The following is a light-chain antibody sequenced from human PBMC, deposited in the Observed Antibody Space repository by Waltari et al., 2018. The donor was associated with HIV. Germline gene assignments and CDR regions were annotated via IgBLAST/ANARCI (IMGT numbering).Light chain of an antibody. J-gene: IGLJ3*02. CDR1: TSNIETQW. V-gene: IGLV1-47*01. Sequence: QSVLTQPPSASGTTGQPVPIPCSGSTSNIETQWVYSNQQRPGTAPKLLIYRNNKRPSGVPERFSVSKSGASASLVISGLRSEDEADYYCEAWDSTLKETLFGGGTKLTVL. CDR3: EAWDSTLKETL. CDR2: RNN.